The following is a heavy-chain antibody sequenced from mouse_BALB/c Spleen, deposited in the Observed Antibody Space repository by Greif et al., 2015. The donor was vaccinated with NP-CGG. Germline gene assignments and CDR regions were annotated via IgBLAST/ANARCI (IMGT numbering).Heavy chain of an antibody. D-gene: IGHD2-10*02. CDR1: GYTFTSYW. V-gene: IGHV1-7*01. CDR2: INPSTGYT. CDR3: ARKYGNYAMDY. Sequence: QVQLKQSGAELAKPGASVKMSCKASGYTFTSYWMHWVKQRPGQGLGWIGYINPSTGYTEYNQKFKDKATLTADKSSSTAYMQLSSLTSEDSAVYYCARKYGNYAMDYWGQGTSVTVSS. J-gene: IGHJ4*01.